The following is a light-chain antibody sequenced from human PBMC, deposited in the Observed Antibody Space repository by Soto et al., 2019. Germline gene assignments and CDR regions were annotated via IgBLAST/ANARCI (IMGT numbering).Light chain of an antibody. CDR1: NSNIGSHT. CDR2: TNN. J-gene: IGLJ3*02. V-gene: IGLV1-44*01. Sequence: QSVLTQPPSASGTPGQRVTISCSGSNSNIGSHTVNWYQQLPGTAPKLLIYTNNQRPSGVPDRFSDSKFGTSASLAISGLQSEDEADYYCAAWYGSLQSWVFGGGTKLTVL. CDR3: AAWYGSLQSWV.